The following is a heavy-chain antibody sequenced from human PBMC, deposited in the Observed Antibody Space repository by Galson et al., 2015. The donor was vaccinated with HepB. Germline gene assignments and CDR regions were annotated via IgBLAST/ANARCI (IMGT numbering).Heavy chain of an antibody. CDR3: ARGYSGYDTIDY. Sequence: SLRLSCAASGFTFSSYSMNWVRQAPGKGLEWVSSISSSSSTIYYADSVKGRFTISRDNAKNSLYLQMNSLRAEDTAVYYCARGYSGYDTIDYWGQGTLVTVSS. CDR1: GFTFSSYS. CDR2: ISSSSSTI. V-gene: IGHV3-48*04. J-gene: IGHJ4*02. D-gene: IGHD5-12*01.